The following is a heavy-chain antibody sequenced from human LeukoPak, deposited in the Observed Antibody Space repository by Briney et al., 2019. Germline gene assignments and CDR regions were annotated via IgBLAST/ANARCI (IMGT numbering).Heavy chain of an antibody. V-gene: IGHV1-46*01. CDR2: INPSGGST. Sequence: ASVRVSCKASGYTFTSYYMHWVRQAPGQGLEWMGIINPSGGSTSYAQKFQGRVTMTRDMSTSTVYMELSSLRSEDTAVYYCARVVGTIGYSYGTTYLDYWGQGTLVTVSS. D-gene: IGHD5-18*01. CDR3: ARVVGTIGYSYGTTYLDY. J-gene: IGHJ4*02. CDR1: GYTFTSYY.